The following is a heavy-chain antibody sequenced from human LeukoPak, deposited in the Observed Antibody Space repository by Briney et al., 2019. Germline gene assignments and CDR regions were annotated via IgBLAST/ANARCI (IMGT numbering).Heavy chain of an antibody. CDR1: GFTFSRYW. D-gene: IGHD5-24*01. CDR2: INSDGSST. V-gene: IGHV3-74*01. CDR3: VGGYNSAPGY. Sequence: GGSLRLSCAASGFTFSRYWMHWVRQAPGKGLVWVSRINSDGSSTSYADSVKGRFTISRDNAKNTLYLQMNSLRAEDTALYHCVGGYNSAPGYWGQGTLVIVSS. J-gene: IGHJ4*02.